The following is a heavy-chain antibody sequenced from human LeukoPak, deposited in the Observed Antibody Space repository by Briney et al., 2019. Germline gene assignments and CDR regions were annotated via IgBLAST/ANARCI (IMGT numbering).Heavy chain of an antibody. CDR1: GGSISSYY. CDR3: ARCGEDYYDSSGYYYYYYYMDV. J-gene: IGHJ6*03. Sequence: SETLSLTCTVSGGSISSYYWSWIRQPPGKGLEWIGDIYYSGSTNYNPSLKSRVTISVDTSKNQFSLKLSSVTAADTAVYYCARCGEDYYDSSGYYYYYYYMDVWGKGTTVTISS. CDR2: IYYSGST. V-gene: IGHV4-59*01. D-gene: IGHD3-22*01.